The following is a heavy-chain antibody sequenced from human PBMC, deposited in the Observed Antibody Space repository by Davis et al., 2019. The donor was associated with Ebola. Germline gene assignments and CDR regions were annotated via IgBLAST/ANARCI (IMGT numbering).Heavy chain of an antibody. J-gene: IGHJ3*02. CDR3: ARDVPRISNAFDI. Sequence: MPGGSLRLSCVASGFTFSNAWMAWVRQAPGKGLEWIGFIYHSGGTKYNPSLKSRVTISFDTSRSQFSLRLSSVTAADTAMYYCARDVPRISNAFDIWGQGTMVTVSS. CDR2: IYHSGGT. CDR1: GFTFSNAW. V-gene: IGHV4-59*01. D-gene: IGHD3-3*02.